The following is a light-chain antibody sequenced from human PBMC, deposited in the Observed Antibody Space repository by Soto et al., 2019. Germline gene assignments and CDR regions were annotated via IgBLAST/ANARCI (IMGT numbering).Light chain of an antibody. J-gene: IGLJ1*01. V-gene: IGLV2-14*01. CDR2: EVN. CDR1: IREVCGFDY. Sequence: HSALIERGSLSGSPGQSITSSLSGTIREVCGFDYVSWYQQRPGKAPKPLLYEVNRRPSGVSNSSSGSNSGNAASLTISGLQTEDEGDFFCSSFTSTGTHFVLGTGT. CDR3: SSFTSTGTHFV.